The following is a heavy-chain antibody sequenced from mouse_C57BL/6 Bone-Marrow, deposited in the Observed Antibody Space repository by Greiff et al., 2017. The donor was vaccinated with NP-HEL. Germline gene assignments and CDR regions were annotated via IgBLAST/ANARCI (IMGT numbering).Heavy chain of an antibody. D-gene: IGHD1-1*01. CDR2: IYPGNSDT. Sequence: EVQLQQSGTVLARPGASVKMSCKTSGYTFTSYWMHWVKQRPGQGLEWIGAIYPGNSDTSYNQKFKGKAKLTAVTSASTAYMELSSLTNEDSAVYYCTCYYGNWYFDVWGTGTTVTVSS. V-gene: IGHV1-5*01. J-gene: IGHJ1*03. CDR3: TCYYGNWYFDV. CDR1: GYTFTSYW.